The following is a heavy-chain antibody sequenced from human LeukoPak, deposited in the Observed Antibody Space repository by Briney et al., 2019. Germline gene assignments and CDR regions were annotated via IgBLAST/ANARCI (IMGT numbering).Heavy chain of an antibody. V-gene: IGHV3-15*01. CDR3: TTDRGFLEWLSPSDYMDV. D-gene: IGHD3-3*01. CDR2: IKTKNDGGTT. Sequence: GGSLRLSCAASGFTFSNAWMSWVRQAPGKGLEWVGRIKTKNDGGTTDYAAPVKGRFTISRDDSKNTLYLQMSSLKTEDTAVYYCTTDRGFLEWLSPSDYMDVWGKGTTVTVSS. CDR1: GFTFSNAW. J-gene: IGHJ6*03.